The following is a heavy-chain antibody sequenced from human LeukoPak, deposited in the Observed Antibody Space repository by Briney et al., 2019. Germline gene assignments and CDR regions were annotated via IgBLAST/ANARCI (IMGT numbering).Heavy chain of an antibody. CDR3: ARISGSSKKYFQH. Sequence: GGSLRLSCAASGFTFSSYWMSWVRQAPGKGLEWVANIKQDGSEKYYVDSVKGRFTISRDNAKNSLYLQMSSLRAEDTALYYCARISGSSKKYFQHWGQGTLATVSS. CDR2: IKQDGSEK. CDR1: GFTFSSYW. D-gene: IGHD1-26*01. J-gene: IGHJ1*01. V-gene: IGHV3-7*01.